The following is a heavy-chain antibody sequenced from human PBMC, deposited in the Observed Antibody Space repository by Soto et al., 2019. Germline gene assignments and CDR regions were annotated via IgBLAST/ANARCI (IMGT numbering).Heavy chain of an antibody. CDR2: IRGRGGST. CDR3: ARDRDSKYYFDY. J-gene: IGHJ4*02. V-gene: IGHV3-23*01. Sequence: PGGSLRLSCAASGFTFSSYAMSWVRQAPGEGVEGVAAIRGRGGSTDYADSVKGRFTISRDNSKNTLYLQMNSLRAEDTAVYYCARDRDSKYYFDYWGQGTLVTVSS. D-gene: IGHD2-15*01. CDR1: GFTFSSYA.